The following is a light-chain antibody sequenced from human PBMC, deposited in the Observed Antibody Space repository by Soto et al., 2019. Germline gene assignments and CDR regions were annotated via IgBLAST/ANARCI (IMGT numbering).Light chain of an antibody. CDR1: QSVSSY. J-gene: IGKJ5*01. Sequence: EIVLTQSPATLSLSPGERVTLSCRASQSVSSYFAWYQQKPGQAPRLLIYDASNRATGIPARFSGSESGTDFTLTISSLEPEDFAAYYCQQRSNGPLTFGQGTRLEIK. V-gene: IGKV3-11*01. CDR2: DAS. CDR3: QQRSNGPLT.